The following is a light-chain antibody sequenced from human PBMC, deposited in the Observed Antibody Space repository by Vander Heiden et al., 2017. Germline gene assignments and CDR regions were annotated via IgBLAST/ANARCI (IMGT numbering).Light chain of an antibody. V-gene: IGLV3-21*02. CDR3: QVWDSATDHHV. J-gene: IGLJ1*01. Sequence: AKITCGGHNIGTKSVHWYHQRPGQAPVLVVYDDSDRPSGIPERFSGSNSGSAATLTISGVEAGDEADYFCQVWDSATDHHVFATGTKVTVL. CDR2: DDS. CDR1: NIGTKS.